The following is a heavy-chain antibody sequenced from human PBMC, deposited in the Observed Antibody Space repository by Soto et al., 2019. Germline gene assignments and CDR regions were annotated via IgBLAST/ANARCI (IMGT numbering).Heavy chain of an antibody. V-gene: IGHV1-3*01. CDR2: INAGNGNT. CDR3: ARDLARLTIFGVGPGTYGRDV. CDR1: GYTFTSYA. J-gene: IGHJ6*02. D-gene: IGHD3-3*01. Sequence: GASVKVSCKASGYTFTSYAMHWVRQAPGQRLEWMGWINAGNGNTKYSQKFQGRVTITRDTSASTAYMELSSLRSEDTAVYYCARDLARLTIFGVGPGTYGRDVWGQGTTVTVSS.